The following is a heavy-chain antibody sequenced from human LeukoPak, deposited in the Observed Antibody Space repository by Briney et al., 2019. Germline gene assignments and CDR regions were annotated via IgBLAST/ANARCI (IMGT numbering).Heavy chain of an antibody. J-gene: IGHJ4*02. CDR2: LDPAGGET. Sequence: ASVKVSCTVSGYTLTDLSTHWVRQAPGKGLEWMGGLDPAGGETIYAQKFQGRVTMTEDTSTDTAYMELNSLRSEDTAVSYCSTHRTMVITYLVYWGQGTLVSVSS. CDR3: STHRTMVITYLVY. V-gene: IGHV1-24*01. D-gene: IGHD3-22*01. CDR1: GYTLTDLS.